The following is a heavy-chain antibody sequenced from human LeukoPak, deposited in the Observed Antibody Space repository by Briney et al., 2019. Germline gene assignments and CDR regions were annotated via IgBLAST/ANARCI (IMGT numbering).Heavy chain of an antibody. CDR1: RYIFTSYY. CDR2: INPNNGGT. V-gene: IGHV1-2*02. CDR3: ARDRGSSWFADY. J-gene: IGHJ4*02. Sequence: GASVKVSCKASRYIFTSYYIHWVRQAPGQGLEWMGWINPNNGGTKYGKKFQGRVTMTSDTSISTAYMELSRLRYDDTAMYYCARDRGSSWFADYWGQGTLVTVSS. D-gene: IGHD6-13*01.